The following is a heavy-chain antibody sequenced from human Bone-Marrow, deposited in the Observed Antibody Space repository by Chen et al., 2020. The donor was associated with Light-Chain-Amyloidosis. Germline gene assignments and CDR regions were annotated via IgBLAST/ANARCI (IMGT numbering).Heavy chain of an antibody. CDR3: AKDISYDDILPGYPADAFDI. CDR2: ISGSGGSR. CDR1: GFAFSSYA. J-gene: IGHJ3*02. V-gene: IGHV3-23*01. Sequence: GFAFSSYAMSWVRQAPGKGLEWVSTISGSGGSRYYGDSVKGRLTISRDNSKNALFLQMNSLRAEDTAVYYCAKDISYDDILPGYPADAFDIWGQGIMVTVSS. D-gene: IGHD3-9*01.